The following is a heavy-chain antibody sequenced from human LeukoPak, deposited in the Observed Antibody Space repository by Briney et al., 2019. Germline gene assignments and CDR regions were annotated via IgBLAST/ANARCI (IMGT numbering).Heavy chain of an antibody. J-gene: IGHJ6*02. V-gene: IGHV1-2*02. CDR1: GYTFTCYY. D-gene: IGHD6-6*01. Sequence: ASVKVSCKASGYTFTCYYMHWVRQAPGQGLEWMGWINPNSGGTNYAQKFQGRVTMTRDTSISTAYMELSRLRSDDTAVYYCAREDGSSSLYYSYGMDVWGQGTTVTVSS. CDR3: AREDGSSSLYYSYGMDV. CDR2: INPNSGGT.